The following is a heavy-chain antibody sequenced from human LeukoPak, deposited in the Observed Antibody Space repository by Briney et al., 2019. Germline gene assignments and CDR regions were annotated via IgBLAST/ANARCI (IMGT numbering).Heavy chain of an antibody. CDR2: IGSDNKP. J-gene: IGHJ4*02. D-gene: IGHD1-26*01. Sequence: GGSLRLSCEASGFTFSAYAMTWVRQAPGQGPEWVSSIGSDNKPHYSESVKGRFATSRDNSKSMLFLQLNSLRAEDTAVYYCARAHDQGGPFDYWGQGTLVTVSS. V-gene: IGHV3-23*05. CDR1: GFTFSAYA. CDR3: ARAHDQGGPFDY.